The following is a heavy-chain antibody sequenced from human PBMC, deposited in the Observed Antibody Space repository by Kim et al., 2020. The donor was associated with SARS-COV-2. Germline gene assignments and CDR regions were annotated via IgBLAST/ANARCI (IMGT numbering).Heavy chain of an antibody. V-gene: IGHV3-7*03. CDR2: IKQDGSEK. CDR1: GFTFSSYW. CDR3: ARGRELLWFSYGMDV. D-gene: IGHD3-10*01. J-gene: IGHJ6*02. Sequence: GGSLRLSCAASGFTFSSYWMSWVRQAPGKGLEWVANIKQDGSEKYYVDSVKGRFTISRDNAKNSLYLQMNSLRAEDTAVYYCARGRELLWFSYGMDVWGQGTTVTVSS.